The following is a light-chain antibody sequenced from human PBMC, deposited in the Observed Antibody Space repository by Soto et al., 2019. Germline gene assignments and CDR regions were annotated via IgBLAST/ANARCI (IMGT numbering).Light chain of an antibody. Sequence: EIVLTQSPGTLSLSPGEGATLSCRSSQYIASSYLAWYQQKPGQAPRLLIYSASRGATGFPARFSGSGSGTNFTLTISSLQPEDFATYYCQQLIRFPTKFGQGTKVDI. J-gene: IGKJ1*01. CDR2: SAS. CDR1: QYIASSY. V-gene: IGKV3-20*01. CDR3: QQLIRFPTK.